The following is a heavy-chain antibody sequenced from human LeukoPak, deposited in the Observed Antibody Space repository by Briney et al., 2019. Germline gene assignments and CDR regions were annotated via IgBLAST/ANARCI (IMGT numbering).Heavy chain of an antibody. CDR1: GFTFSSYE. CDR2: ISSSGSTI. J-gene: IGHJ3*02. V-gene: IGHV3-48*03. D-gene: IGHD1-20*01. Sequence: GGSLRLSCAASGFTFSSYEMNWVRQAPGKGLEWVSYISSSGSTIYYADSVKGRFTISRDNAKNSLYLQMNSLRAEDTAVYYCARLNFDAFDIWGQGTMVTVSS. CDR3: ARLNFDAFDI.